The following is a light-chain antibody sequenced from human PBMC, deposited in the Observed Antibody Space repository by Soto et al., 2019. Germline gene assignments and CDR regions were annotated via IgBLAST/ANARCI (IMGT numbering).Light chain of an antibody. CDR3: KQGLQTHLT. CDR2: LGS. J-gene: IGKJ4*02. CDR1: QSLLHSNGYNY. Sequence: DIVMTQSPLSLPVTPVEPASISCRSSQSLLHSNGYNYLDWYLQKPGQSLQLLIYLGSNRASGVADGFIGSASGKDFTLKISRVEAEDVGVYYCKQGLQTHLTCRGGTKVEIK. V-gene: IGKV2-28*01.